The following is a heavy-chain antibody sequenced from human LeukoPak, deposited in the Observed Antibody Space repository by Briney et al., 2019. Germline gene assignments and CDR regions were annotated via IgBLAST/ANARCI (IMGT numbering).Heavy chain of an antibody. Sequence: PGGSLRLSCAASGFTFSSYGMHWVRQAPGKGLEWVAVISYDGSNKYYADSVKGRFTISRDNSKNTLYLQMNSLRAEDTAVYYCAEAVIPMTTVTTGDYWGQGTLVTVSS. D-gene: IGHD4-17*01. V-gene: IGHV3-30*18. CDR3: AEAVIPMTTVTTGDY. CDR1: GFTFSSYG. J-gene: IGHJ4*02. CDR2: ISYDGSNK.